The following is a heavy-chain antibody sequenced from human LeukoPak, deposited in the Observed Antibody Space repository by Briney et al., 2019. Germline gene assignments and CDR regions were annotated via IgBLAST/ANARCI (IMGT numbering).Heavy chain of an antibody. CDR2: IYYTGST. CDR1: GGSISSSGSY. D-gene: IGHD6-19*01. CDR3: ARMGDSSGHFDS. J-gene: IGHJ4*02. V-gene: IGHV4-31*03. Sequence: SQTLSLTCTVSGGSISSSGSYWTWIRQHPGKGLEWIGFIYYTGSTNYNPSLKSRVTISEDTSQNQFSLNLSSVTAADTAVYYCARMGDSSGHFDSWGQGTLVTVSS.